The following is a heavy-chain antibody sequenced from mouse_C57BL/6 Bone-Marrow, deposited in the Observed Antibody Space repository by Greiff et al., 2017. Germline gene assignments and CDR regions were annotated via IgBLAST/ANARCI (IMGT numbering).Heavy chain of an antibody. CDR3: ARCYYGSSNYFDY. J-gene: IGHJ2*01. V-gene: IGHV5-12*01. D-gene: IGHD1-1*01. CDR1: GFTFSDYY. CDR2: ISNGGGST. Sequence: EVKLVESGGGLVQPGGSLKLSCAASGFTFSDYYMYWVSQTPERRLEWVAYISNGGGSTYYPDTVKGRFTISRDNAKNTLYLQMSRLKSEDTAMYYCARCYYGSSNYFDYWGQGTTLTVSS.